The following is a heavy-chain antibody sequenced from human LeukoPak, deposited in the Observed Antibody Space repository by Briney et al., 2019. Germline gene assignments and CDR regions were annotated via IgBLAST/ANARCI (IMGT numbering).Heavy chain of an antibody. D-gene: IGHD4-17*01. J-gene: IGHJ4*02. CDR3: AKVFFIKDYGDYGKYFDY. V-gene: IGHV3-30*18. CDR1: GFTFSSYG. Sequence: GGSLRLSCAASGFTFSSYGMHWVRQAPGKGLEWVAVISYDGNNKYYADSVKGRFTIPRDNSKDTLYLQMNSLRAEDTAVYYCAKVFFIKDYGDYGKYFDYWGQGTLVTVSS. CDR2: ISYDGNNK.